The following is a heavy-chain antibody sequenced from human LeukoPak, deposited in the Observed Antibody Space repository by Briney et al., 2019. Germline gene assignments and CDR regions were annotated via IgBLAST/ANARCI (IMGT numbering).Heavy chain of an antibody. CDR3: ARVGTTVVTPDDY. V-gene: IGHV3-21*01. J-gene: IGHJ4*02. Sequence: GGSLRLSCAASGFTFSSYSMNWVRQAPGKGLEWVSSISSSSSYIYYADSVKGRFTISRDNAKNSLYLQMNSLRAEDTAVYYCARVGTTVVTPDDYWGQGTLATVSS. CDR2: ISSSSSYI. CDR1: GFTFSSYS. D-gene: IGHD4-17*01.